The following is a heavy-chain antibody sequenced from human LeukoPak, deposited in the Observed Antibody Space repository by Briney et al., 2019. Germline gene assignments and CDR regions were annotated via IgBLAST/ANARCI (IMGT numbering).Heavy chain of an antibody. CDR2: ISSSSSYI. Sequence: GGSLRLSCAASEFTFSSYSMSWVRQAPGKGLDWVSSISSSSSYIYYADSLKGRFTISRDNAKNSLYLQMNSLRAEDTAVYYCARGNSCSGGSCLYYFDYWGQGTLVTVSS. D-gene: IGHD2-15*01. V-gene: IGHV3-21*01. CDR3: ARGNSCSGGSCLYYFDY. J-gene: IGHJ4*02. CDR1: EFTFSSYS.